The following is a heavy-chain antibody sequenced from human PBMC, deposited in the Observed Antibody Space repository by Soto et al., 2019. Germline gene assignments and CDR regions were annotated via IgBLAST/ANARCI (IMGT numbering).Heavy chain of an antibody. J-gene: IGHJ5*02. CDR1: GFTFSSYG. CDR3: ARDSVADHGENWFDP. D-gene: IGHD2-15*01. CDR2: IWYDGSNK. Sequence: PVGSLRLSCAASGFTFSSYGMHWVRQAPGKGLEWVAVIWYDGSNKYYADSVKGRFTISRDNSKNTLYLQMNSLRAEDTAVYYCARDSVADHGENWFDPWGQGTLVTVSS. V-gene: IGHV3-33*01.